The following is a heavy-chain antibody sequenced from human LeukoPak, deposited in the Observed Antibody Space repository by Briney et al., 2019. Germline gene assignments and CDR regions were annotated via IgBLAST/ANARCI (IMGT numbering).Heavy chain of an antibody. CDR1: GGSISSYY. CDR3: ARLDYGGTHGDY. D-gene: IGHD4-23*01. J-gene: IGHJ4*02. Sequence: SETLSLTCTVSGGSISSYYWGWIRQPPGKGLEWIGSFYHSGNTYYNPSLKSRVTISVDTSKNQFSLKLSSVTAADTAVYYCARLDYGGTHGDYWGQGTLVTVSS. V-gene: IGHV4-38-2*02. CDR2: FYHSGNT.